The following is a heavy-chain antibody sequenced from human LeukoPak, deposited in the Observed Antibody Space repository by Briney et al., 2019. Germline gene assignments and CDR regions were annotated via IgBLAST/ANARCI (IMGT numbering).Heavy chain of an antibody. CDR2: ISTSSSYI. V-gene: IGHV3-21*01. CDR1: GFTFNSYS. D-gene: IGHD3-16*01. CDR3: AKDGSTPWGYYMDV. Sequence: GGSLRLSCAASGFTFNSYSMNWVRQAPGKGLEWVSFISTSSSYIYYADSVKGRFTITRDNAKKSLYLQMKSLRAEDTAVYYCAKDGSTPWGYYMDVWGKGTTVTISS. J-gene: IGHJ6*03.